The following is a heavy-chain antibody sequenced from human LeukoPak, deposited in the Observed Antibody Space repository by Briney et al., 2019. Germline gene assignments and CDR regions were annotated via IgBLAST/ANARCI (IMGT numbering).Heavy chain of an antibody. CDR3: ARDVLR. J-gene: IGHJ4*02. CDR1: GDSITSGGYY. V-gene: IGHV4-31*03. Sequence: SETLSLTCTVSGDSITSGGYYWSWIRQRPGKGLEWIGYIYKTGSTYYNPSLKGRVTMSVDTSRNQFSLKLNSVTAADTAVYYCARDVLRWGQGTLVTVSS. CDR2: IYKTGST.